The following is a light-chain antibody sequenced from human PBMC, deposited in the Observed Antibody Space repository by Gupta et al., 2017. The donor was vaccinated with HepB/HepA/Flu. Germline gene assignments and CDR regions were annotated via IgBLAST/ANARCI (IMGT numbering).Light chain of an antibody. CDR1: QSVSSY. CDR3: QQRSNGHPVCI. V-gene: IGKV3-11*01. CDR2: DAS. Sequence: EIVLTQSPATLSLSPGERATLSCRARQSVSSYLAWYQQKPGQAPRLLIYDASNRATGITARFSGSGVGTDFTLTISSREPEDFAVYYCQQRSNGHPVCIFGQGTKMEIK. J-gene: IGKJ2*04.